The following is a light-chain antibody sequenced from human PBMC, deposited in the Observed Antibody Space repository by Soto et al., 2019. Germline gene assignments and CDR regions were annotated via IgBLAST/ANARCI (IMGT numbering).Light chain of an antibody. CDR2: EVS. CDR3: SSYAGTHIV. J-gene: IGLJ1*01. Sequence: QSFLTQPPSASGSPGQSVTISCTGTSSDVGGYNYVSWYQQHPGKAPKLMIYEVSKRPSGVPDRFSGSKSGNTASLTVSGLQAEDEADYYCSSYAGTHIVFGTGTKLTVL. V-gene: IGLV2-8*01. CDR1: SSDVGGYNY.